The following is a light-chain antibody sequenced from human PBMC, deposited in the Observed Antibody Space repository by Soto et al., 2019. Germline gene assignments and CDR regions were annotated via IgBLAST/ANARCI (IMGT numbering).Light chain of an antibody. CDR3: CSHTSSSTLV. CDR2: DVS. Sequence: QSALTQPASVSGSPGQSITISCTGTSSDVGGYNYVSWYQQHPGTAPKLMIYDVSNRPSGVSNRFSGSKSGNTASLTISGLQVEDEADFYCCSHTSSSTLVFGGGTKVTVL. V-gene: IGLV2-14*03. J-gene: IGLJ2*01. CDR1: SSDVGGYNY.